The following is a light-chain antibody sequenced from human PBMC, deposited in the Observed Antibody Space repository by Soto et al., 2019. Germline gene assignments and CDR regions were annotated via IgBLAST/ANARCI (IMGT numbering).Light chain of an antibody. V-gene: IGKV3-20*01. CDR2: GAF. Sequence: EIVLTLSAGALSLSPGERATLSCGASQSVSTYLAWYQQKPGQAPRLLIYGAFTRATGIPDRFSGSGSGTDFTLTISSLQPEDFATYYCQQSYSTLWTSCQGTNVDIK. J-gene: IGKJ1*01. CDR1: QSVSTY. CDR3: QQSYSTLWT.